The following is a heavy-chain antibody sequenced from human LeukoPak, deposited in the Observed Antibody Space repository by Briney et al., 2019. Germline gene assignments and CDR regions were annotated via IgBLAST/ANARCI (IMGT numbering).Heavy chain of an antibody. Sequence: GGSLRLSCAASGFTFSSYSMNWVRQAPGKGLEWVSSISSSSSYIYYADSVKGRFTISRDNAKNSLYLQMNNLRAEDTAVYYCARAYSGYDCRYWGQGTLVTVSS. CDR2: ISSSSSYI. J-gene: IGHJ4*02. V-gene: IGHV3-21*01. CDR3: ARAYSGYDCRY. D-gene: IGHD5-12*01. CDR1: GFTFSSYS.